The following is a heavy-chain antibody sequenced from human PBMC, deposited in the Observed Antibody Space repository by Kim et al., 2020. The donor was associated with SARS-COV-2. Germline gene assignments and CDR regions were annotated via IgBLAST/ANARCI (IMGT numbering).Heavy chain of an antibody. CDR2: INPNSGGT. CDR1: GYTFTGYY. J-gene: IGHJ4*02. CDR3: ARVVRGVRFTVVTDGLNY. V-gene: IGHV1-2*02. Sequence: ASVKVSCKASGYTFTGYYMHWVRQAPGQGLEWMGWINPNSGGTNYAQKFQGRVTMTRDTSISTAYMELSRLRSDDTAVYYCARVVRGVRFTVVTDGLNYWGQGTLVTVSS. D-gene: IGHD2-15*01.